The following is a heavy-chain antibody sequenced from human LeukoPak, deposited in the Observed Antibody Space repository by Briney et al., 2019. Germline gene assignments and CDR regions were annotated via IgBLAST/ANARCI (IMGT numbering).Heavy chain of an antibody. D-gene: IGHD2-15*01. V-gene: IGHV3-7*01. Sequence: GGSLRLSCAASGFIFSGYWMGWVRQAPGKGLEWVANIRQDGSDKYYVDSVRGRFTISRDNAQNSLSLQMNSLRVEGSAVYYCGRWGISAALDRWGQGTLVTVSS. CDR2: IRQDGSDK. CDR1: GFIFSGYW. CDR3: GRWGISAALDR. J-gene: IGHJ5*02.